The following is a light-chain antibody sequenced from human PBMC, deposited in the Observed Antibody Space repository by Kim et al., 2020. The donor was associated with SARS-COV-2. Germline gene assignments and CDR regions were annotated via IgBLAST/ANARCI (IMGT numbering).Light chain of an antibody. CDR2: GHL. V-gene: IGKV4-1*01. CDR1: QTVLYNSNNKNY. J-gene: IGKJ2*03. Sequence: DIVMTQSPDSLAVSLGERATLNCKSSQTVLYNSNNKNYLAWYQQNQDRLLSCSFTGHLSGNPGSDRFSGSGSETDFTLTISSLQAEDVAVYYCQQYYSTPPSFGQGTKLEI. CDR3: QQYYSTPPS.